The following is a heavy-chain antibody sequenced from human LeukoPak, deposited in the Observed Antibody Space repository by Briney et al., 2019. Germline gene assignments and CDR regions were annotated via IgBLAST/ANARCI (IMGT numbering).Heavy chain of an antibody. V-gene: IGHV1-58*01. J-gene: IGHJ5*02. Sequence: TSVKVSCKASGFTFTSSAVQWVRQARGQRLEWIGWIVVGSGNTNYAQKFQERVTITRDMSTSTVYMELSSLRSEDTAVYYCARDLVRGVIKVFDPWGQGTLVTVSS. CDR3: ARDLVRGVIKVFDP. D-gene: IGHD3-10*01. CDR1: GFTFTSSA. CDR2: IVVGSGNT.